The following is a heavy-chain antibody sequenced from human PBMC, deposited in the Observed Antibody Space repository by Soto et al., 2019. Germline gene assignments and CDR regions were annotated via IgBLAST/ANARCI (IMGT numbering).Heavy chain of an antibody. Sequence: QVQLVESGGGVVPPGRYLRRSCAASGFAFSSYAMHWARQAPGTGLEWVAVRSNDGRNKYYADSVTGRFTISRDNSKNTLYLEMNSLRAEATAGYYCARDQGLRWFDPWGQGTLVTVSS. V-gene: IGHV3-30-3*01. CDR2: RSNDGRNK. CDR3: ARDQGLRWFDP. CDR1: GFAFSSYA. J-gene: IGHJ5*02.